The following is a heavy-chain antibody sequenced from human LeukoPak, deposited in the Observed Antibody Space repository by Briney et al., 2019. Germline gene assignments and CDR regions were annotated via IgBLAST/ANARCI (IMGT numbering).Heavy chain of an antibody. CDR3: TTDPQLLSNCFDP. Sequence: PGGSLRPSCAASGFTFSSNAMSWVRQAPGKGLEWVSAISGSGGSTYYADSVKGRFTISRDNSKNTLYLQMNSLRAEDTAVYYGTTDPQLLSNCFDPWGQGTLVTVSS. J-gene: IGHJ5*02. CDR2: ISGSGGST. D-gene: IGHD6-6*01. CDR1: GFTFSSNA. V-gene: IGHV3-23*01.